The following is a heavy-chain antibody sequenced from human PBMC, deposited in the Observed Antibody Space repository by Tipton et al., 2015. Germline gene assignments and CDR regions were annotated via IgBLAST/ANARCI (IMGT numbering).Heavy chain of an antibody. CDR2: IIPMFGTS. D-gene: IGHD4-17*01. J-gene: IGHJ4*02. CDR3: ARVPPDGDYTPPIDY. Sequence: QLVQSGAEVKKPGSSVKVSCKASGGTFRSYSISWVRQATGQGLEWMGVIIPMFGTSNYAQKFQGRATFTANASTSTAYLELSSLPPEDTPVYSCARVPPDGDYTPPIDYCGQGVLVTLSS. CDR1: GGTFRSYS. V-gene: IGHV1-69*01.